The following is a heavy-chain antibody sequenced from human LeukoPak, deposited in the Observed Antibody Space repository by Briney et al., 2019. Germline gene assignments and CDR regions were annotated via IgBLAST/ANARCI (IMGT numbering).Heavy chain of an antibody. D-gene: IGHD4-17*01. CDR3: ARGGGHDYGDYELRS. Sequence: GGSLRLSCAASGFTFSSYAMHWVRQAPGKGLEYVSAISSNGGSTYYANSVKGRFTISRDNSKNTLYLQMGSLRAEDMAVYYCARGGGHDYGDYELRSWGQGTLVTVSS. CDR2: ISSNGGST. V-gene: IGHV3-64*01. CDR1: GFTFSSYA. J-gene: IGHJ4*02.